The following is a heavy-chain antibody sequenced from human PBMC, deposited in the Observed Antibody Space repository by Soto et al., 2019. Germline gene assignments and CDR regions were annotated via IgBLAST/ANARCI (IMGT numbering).Heavy chain of an antibody. CDR1: GGSISSYY. V-gene: IGHV4-59*08. Sequence: SETLSLTCTVSGGSISSYYWSWIRQPPGKGLEWIGYIYYSGSTNYNPSLKSRVTISVDTSKNQFSLKLSSVTAADTAVYYCARHSEPYGSKDYWGQGTLVTVSS. CDR3: ARHSEPYGSKDY. CDR2: IYYSGST. D-gene: IGHD3-10*01. J-gene: IGHJ4*02.